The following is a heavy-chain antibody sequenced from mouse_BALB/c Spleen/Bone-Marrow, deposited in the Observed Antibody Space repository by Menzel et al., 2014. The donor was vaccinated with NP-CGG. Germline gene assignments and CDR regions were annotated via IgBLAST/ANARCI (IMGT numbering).Heavy chain of an antibody. CDR3: ARGAGANWDYFDY. D-gene: IGHD4-1*01. J-gene: IGHJ2*01. V-gene: IGHV1-55*01. CDR2: IYPGSGST. Sequence: QVQLKQSGAELVKPGTSVKLSCKASGYNFTSYWINWVKLRPGQGLEWIGDIYPGSGSTNYNEKFKSKATLTVDTSSSTAYMQHSSLASEDSALYYCARGAGANWDYFDYWGQGTTLTVSS. CDR1: GYNFTSYW.